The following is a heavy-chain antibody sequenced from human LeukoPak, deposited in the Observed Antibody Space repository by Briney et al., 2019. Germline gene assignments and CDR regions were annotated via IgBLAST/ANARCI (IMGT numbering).Heavy chain of an antibody. Sequence: ASVKVSCKVSGYTLTELSMHRVRQAPGKGLEWMGGFDPEDGETIYAQKFQGRVTMTEDTSTDTAYMELSSLRSEDTAVYYCATSSLANYDFWSGYSTFDYWAREPWSPSPQ. J-gene: IGHJ4*02. D-gene: IGHD3-3*01. CDR2: FDPEDGET. CDR3: ATSSLANYDFWSGYSTFDY. V-gene: IGHV1-24*01. CDR1: GYTLTELS.